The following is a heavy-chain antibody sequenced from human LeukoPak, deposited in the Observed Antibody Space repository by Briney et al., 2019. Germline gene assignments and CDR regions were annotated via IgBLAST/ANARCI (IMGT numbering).Heavy chain of an antibody. V-gene: IGHV3-23*01. CDR3: AKLGIAAAEGTDAFDI. Sequence: EGSLRLSCAASGFTFSSYAMSWVRQAPGKGLEWVSAISGSGGSTYYADSVKGRFTISSDNSKNTLYLQMNSLRAEDTAVYYCAKLGIAAAEGTDAFDIWGQGTMVTVSS. CDR2: ISGSGGST. D-gene: IGHD6-13*01. CDR1: GFTFSSYA. J-gene: IGHJ3*02.